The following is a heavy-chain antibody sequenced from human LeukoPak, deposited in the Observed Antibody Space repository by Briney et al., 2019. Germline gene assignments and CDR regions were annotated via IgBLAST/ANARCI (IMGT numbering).Heavy chain of an antibody. J-gene: IGHJ6*02. Sequence: GGSLRLSCAASGFTFSDYYMSWIRQAPGEGLEWVSYISSSGSTIYYADSVKGRFTISRDNAKKSLYLQMNSLRVEDTAVYYCARGPSTYIRYHGMDVWGQGTTVTVSS. CDR1: GFTFSDYY. V-gene: IGHV3-11*01. CDR3: ARGPSTYIRYHGMDV. CDR2: ISSSGSTI.